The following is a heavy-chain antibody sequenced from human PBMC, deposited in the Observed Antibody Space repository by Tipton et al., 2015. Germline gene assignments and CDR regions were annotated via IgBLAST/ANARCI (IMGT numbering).Heavy chain of an antibody. Sequence: LRLSCTVSGVSVTSGSFYWSWIRQSPGKGLEWIGYIYHTGSTIYNPSLKSRVTISLDRSKKQFSLRLTSVTAADTAMYYCARDAGIVAAPSRYFHYWGQGTLVTVSS. J-gene: IGHJ1*01. D-gene: IGHD2-15*01. CDR1: GVSVTSGSFY. CDR3: ARDAGIVAAPSRYFHY. V-gene: IGHV4-61*01. CDR2: IYHTGST.